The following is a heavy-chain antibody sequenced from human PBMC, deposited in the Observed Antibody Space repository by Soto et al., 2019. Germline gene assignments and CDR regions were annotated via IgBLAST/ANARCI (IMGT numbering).Heavy chain of an antibody. D-gene: IGHD3-10*01. CDR2: ISYDGSNK. V-gene: IGHV3-30*18. J-gene: IGHJ4*02. Sequence: QVQLVESGGGVVQPGKSLRLSCAGSGFTFSSYGMDWVRQAPGKGLEWVAVISYDGSNKYYADSVKGRFTISRDNSKNTLYLQMSSLRADDTAVYYCAKDRMGAGVRGYFDFWGPGNLVTVSS. CDR1: GFTFSSYG. CDR3: AKDRMGAGVRGYFDF.